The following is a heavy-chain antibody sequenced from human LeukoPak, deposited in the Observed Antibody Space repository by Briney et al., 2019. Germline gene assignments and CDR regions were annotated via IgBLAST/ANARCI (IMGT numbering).Heavy chain of an antibody. V-gene: IGHV3-23*01. CDR2: IRSTGDST. J-gene: IGHJ6*03. CDR1: GFTFYTYS. Sequence: PGGSLRLSCAASGFTFYTYSMNWVRQAPGKGLEWVSSIRSTGDSTFYADSVKGRFTISRDNSKNTVYLLMNSLRTEDTAVYYCGRSRRINASLYYYMDVWGKGTTVTVSS. D-gene: IGHD2-15*01. CDR3: GRSRRINASLYYYMDV.